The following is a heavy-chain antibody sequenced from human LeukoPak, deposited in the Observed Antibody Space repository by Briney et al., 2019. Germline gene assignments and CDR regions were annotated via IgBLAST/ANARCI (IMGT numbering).Heavy chain of an antibody. J-gene: IGHJ5*02. V-gene: IGHV3-30*03. CDR2: MSYEETYK. CDR3: ARDFGVIRRS. CDR1: GFSITDYG. D-gene: IGHD3-3*01. Sequence: GGSLRLSCEASGFSITDYGMHWVRQAPGKGLEWVAVMSYEETYKNYAEAVKGRFTISRDDSKNTLFLQMSCLRPEDTAVYYCARDFGVIRRSWGQGTLVSVSS.